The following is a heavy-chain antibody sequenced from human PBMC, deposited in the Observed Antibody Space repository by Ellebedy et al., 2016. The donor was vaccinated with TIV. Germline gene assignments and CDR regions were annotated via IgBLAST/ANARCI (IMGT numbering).Heavy chain of an antibody. Sequence: PGGSLRLSCAASGLTFSSYSMHRVRQAPGKGLEWVSYISSSGSAIYYADSVKGRFTISRDNAKNSLYVQMNSLRDEDTAVYYCARIANSMLRGPLHADSWGQGTLVTVSS. V-gene: IGHV3-48*02. D-gene: IGHD3-10*01. CDR2: ISSSGSAI. CDR1: GLTFSSYS. J-gene: IGHJ5*01. CDR3: ARIANSMLRGPLHADS.